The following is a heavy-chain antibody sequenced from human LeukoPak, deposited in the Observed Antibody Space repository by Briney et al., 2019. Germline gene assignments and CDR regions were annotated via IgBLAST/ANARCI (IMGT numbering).Heavy chain of an antibody. D-gene: IGHD5-12*01. V-gene: IGHV1-2*02. CDR1: GYTFTGYY. CDR3: ARGATAQYFDP. J-gene: IGHJ5*02. Sequence: GASVKVSCKASGYTFTGYYMHWVRQAPGQGLEWMGWINPRSGGTNSAQRFQGRVTMTRDTSIDTAYMELSRLTSDDTAVYYCARGATAQYFDPWGQGTLVTVSS. CDR2: INPRSGGT.